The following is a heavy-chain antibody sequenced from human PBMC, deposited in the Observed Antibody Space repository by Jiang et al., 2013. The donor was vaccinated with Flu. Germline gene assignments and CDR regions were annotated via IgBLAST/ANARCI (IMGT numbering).Heavy chain of an antibody. J-gene: IGHJ3*02. Sequence: QLVESGAEVKKPGASVKVSCKASGYTFTSYAMHWVRQAPGQGLEWMGWINPNSGGTNYAQKFQGWVTMTRDTSISTAYMELSRLRSDDTAVYYCARVGWFGEPLGAFDIWGQGTMVTVSS. CDR1: GYTFTSYA. V-gene: IGHV1-2*04. CDR3: ARVGWFGEPLGAFDI. D-gene: IGHD3-10*01. CDR2: INPNSGGT.